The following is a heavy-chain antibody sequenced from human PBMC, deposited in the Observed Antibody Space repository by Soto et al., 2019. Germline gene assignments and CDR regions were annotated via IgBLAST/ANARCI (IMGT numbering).Heavy chain of an antibody. J-gene: IGHJ6*02. CDR2: ISAAGDP. V-gene: IGHV3-13*05. Sequence: EVQLVESGGGLVQPGGSLRLSCEASGFTFRNYDMHWARQGTGKGLEWVSGISAAGDPDYADSVEGRFTISRENAQNSFCLQMNSLRFCDTAVYYCASTVRDFYGLDVWGQGTTVIVSS. D-gene: IGHD2-8*02. CDR3: ASTVRDFYGLDV. CDR1: GFTFRNYD.